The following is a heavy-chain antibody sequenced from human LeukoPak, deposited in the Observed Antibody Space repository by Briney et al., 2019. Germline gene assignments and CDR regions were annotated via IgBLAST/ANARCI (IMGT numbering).Heavy chain of an antibody. CDR1: GYTFTGYY. D-gene: IGHD1-26*01. V-gene: IGHV1-2*02. CDR2: INPKSGDT. J-gene: IGHJ4*02. Sequence: ASVKVSCKASGYTFTGYYMHWVRQARGQGLEWMGWINPKSGDTKYSQKFQGRVTMTRDTSISTAYMELSRLRSDDTAVYFCASGRGGSYHSDYWGQGTLVTVSS. CDR3: ASGRGGSYHSDY.